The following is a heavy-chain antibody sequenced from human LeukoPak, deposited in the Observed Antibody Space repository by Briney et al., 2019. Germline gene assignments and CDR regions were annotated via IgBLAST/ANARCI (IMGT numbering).Heavy chain of an antibody. CDR1: GFTFSDSG. D-gene: IGHD3-22*01. Sequence: SGGSLRLSCAASGFTFSDSGMHWVRQAPGKGLEWVGRMRSKTQNYATAYAASVKGRFTISRDDSKNTAFLQMNSLKTEDTAVYYCTNYDDSSDLWGYWGQGTLVTVPS. CDR2: MRSKTQNYAT. J-gene: IGHJ4*02. V-gene: IGHV3-73*01. CDR3: TNYDDSSDLWGY.